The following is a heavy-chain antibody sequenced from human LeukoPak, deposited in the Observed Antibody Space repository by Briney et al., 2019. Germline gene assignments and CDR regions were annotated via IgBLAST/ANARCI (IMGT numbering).Heavy chain of an antibody. CDR2: ISRIGSTI. Sequence: GGSLRLSCAASGFTFSDYYVSWIRQAPGKGLEWVSYISRIGSTIYYADSVKGRFTISRDNAKNSLYLQMNSLRAEDTAVYYCARVLHYDILTGYYIFPSYYFDYWGQGTLVTVSS. J-gene: IGHJ4*02. V-gene: IGHV3-11*01. D-gene: IGHD3-9*01. CDR3: ARVLHYDILTGYYIFPSYYFDY. CDR1: GFTFSDYY.